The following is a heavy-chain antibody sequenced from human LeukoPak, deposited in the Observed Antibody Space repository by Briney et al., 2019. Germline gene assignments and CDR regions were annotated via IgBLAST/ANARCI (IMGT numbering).Heavy chain of an antibody. J-gene: IGHJ4*02. Sequence: PGGSLRLSCAASGFTFSSYGMHWVSQAPGKGLGWVAFIRYEGSNKYYADSVKGRFTISRDNSKNTLYLQMNSLRAEDTAVYYCAKGPTPSTVYFDYWGQGALVTVSS. V-gene: IGHV3-30*02. D-gene: IGHD4-17*01. CDR3: AKGPTPSTVYFDY. CDR2: IRYEGSNK. CDR1: GFTFSSYG.